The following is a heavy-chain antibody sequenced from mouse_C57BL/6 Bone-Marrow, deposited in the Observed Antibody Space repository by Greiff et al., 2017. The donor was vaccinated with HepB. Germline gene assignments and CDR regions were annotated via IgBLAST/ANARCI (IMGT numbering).Heavy chain of an antibody. Sequence: VQLQQSGAELVKPGASVKLSCKASGYTFTSYWMPWVKQRPGQGLEWIGMIHPNSGSTNYNEKFKSKATLTVDKSSSTAYMQLSSLTSEDSAVYYCARERYYAMDYWGQGTSVTVSS. J-gene: IGHJ4*01. CDR2: IHPNSGST. CDR1: GYTFTSYW. CDR3: ARERYYAMDY. V-gene: IGHV1-64*01.